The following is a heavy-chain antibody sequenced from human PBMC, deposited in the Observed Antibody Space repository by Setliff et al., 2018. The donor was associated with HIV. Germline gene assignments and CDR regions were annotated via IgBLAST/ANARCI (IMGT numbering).Heavy chain of an antibody. J-gene: IGHJ3*02. Sequence: SLTCTVSGGSISSSSYFWGWIRQPPGKGLEWIGRIYSSGSTYYQPSLQGRVSMSIDSSKNHFSLSLRYVTAADTAVYYCARSFSGRYFWSGYYTGPDPKGENAFDIWGQGTMVTVSS. CDR1: GGSISSSSYF. CDR3: ARSFSGRYFWSGYYTGPDPKGENAFDI. D-gene: IGHD3-3*01. V-gene: IGHV4-39*02. CDR2: IYSSGST.